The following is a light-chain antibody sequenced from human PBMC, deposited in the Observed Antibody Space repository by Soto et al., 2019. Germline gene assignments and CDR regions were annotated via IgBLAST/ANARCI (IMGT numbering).Light chain of an antibody. CDR3: QQRGNRPPWT. Sequence: EIVMSQSPATLSLSPGERATLSCRASQSVVKYLVWYQQKPGQAPGLLIYDASNRATGIPARFSGSGSGTDFTLTISSLEPEDFAVYYCQQRGNRPPWTFGQGTKVDIK. J-gene: IGKJ1*01. CDR2: DAS. CDR1: QSVVKY. V-gene: IGKV3-11*01.